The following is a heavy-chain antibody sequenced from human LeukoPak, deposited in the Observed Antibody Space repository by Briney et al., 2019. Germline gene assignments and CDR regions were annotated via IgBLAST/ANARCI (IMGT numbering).Heavy chain of an antibody. Sequence: PGGSLRLSCAASGFTFSSYWMSWVRQAPGKGLEWVANIKQDGSEKYYVDSVKGRFTISRDNAKNSLYLQMDSLRAEDTAVYYCARALGYSGYDYGGYFDYWGQGTLVTVSS. CDR2: IKQDGSEK. D-gene: IGHD5-12*01. J-gene: IGHJ4*02. CDR1: GFTFSSYW. V-gene: IGHV3-7*01. CDR3: ARALGYSGYDYGGYFDY.